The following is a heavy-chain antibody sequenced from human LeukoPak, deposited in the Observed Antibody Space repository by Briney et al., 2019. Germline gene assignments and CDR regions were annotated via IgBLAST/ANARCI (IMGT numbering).Heavy chain of an antibody. CDR3: ATYYDGSGSPRFDP. Sequence: SETLSLTCTVSGDSISSGYYWGWLRQPPGRGLEWIGRIHRSGSSYYNPSLKSRVIISVDTSKSQFSLKLSSVTAADTAVHYCATYYDGSGSPRFDPWGQGTLVTVSS. D-gene: IGHD3-22*01. CDR1: GDSISSGYY. J-gene: IGHJ5*02. V-gene: IGHV4-38-2*02. CDR2: IHRSGSS.